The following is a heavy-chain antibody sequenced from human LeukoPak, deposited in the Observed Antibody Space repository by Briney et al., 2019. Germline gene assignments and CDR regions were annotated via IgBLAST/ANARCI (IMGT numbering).Heavy chain of an antibody. J-gene: IGHJ4*02. Sequence: GGSLRLSCAASGFTFSNYGLSWVRQAPGRGLEWVSGISGGAVSTNYADSVKGRFTISRDNSKNTLYLQMNSLRAEDTAVYYCARSGRYCSGGSCYQEASLDYWGQGTLVTVSS. CDR3: ARSGRYCSGGSCYQEASLDY. CDR2: ISGGAVST. V-gene: IGHV3-23*01. D-gene: IGHD2-15*01. CDR1: GFTFSNYG.